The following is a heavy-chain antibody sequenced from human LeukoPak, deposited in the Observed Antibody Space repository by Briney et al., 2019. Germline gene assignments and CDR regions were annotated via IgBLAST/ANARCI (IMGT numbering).Heavy chain of an antibody. Sequence: GASVKVSCKASGYTFTSYDINWVRQATGQGLEWMGWMNLNSGNTGYAQKFQGRVTMTRNTSISTAYMELSSLRSEDTAVYYCARFFLPVWEHWEYGMDVWGQGTTVTVSS. J-gene: IGHJ6*02. CDR1: GYTFTSYD. CDR2: MNLNSGNT. CDR3: ARFFLPVWEHWEYGMDV. D-gene: IGHD1-26*01. V-gene: IGHV1-8*01.